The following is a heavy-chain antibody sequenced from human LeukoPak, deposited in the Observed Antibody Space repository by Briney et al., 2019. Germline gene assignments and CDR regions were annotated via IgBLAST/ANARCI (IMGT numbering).Heavy chain of an antibody. CDR1: GFTFRSYW. J-gene: IGHJ4*02. CDR2: IKQDGSEK. CDR3: ARDRIWFGEFTYFDY. D-gene: IGHD3-10*01. V-gene: IGHV3-7*01. Sequence: AGGSLRLSCAASGFTFRSYWMSWARQAPGKGLEWVANIKQDGSEKYYVDSVKGRFTISRDNAKNSLYLQMNSLRAEDTALYYCARDRIWFGEFTYFDYWGQGTLVTVSS.